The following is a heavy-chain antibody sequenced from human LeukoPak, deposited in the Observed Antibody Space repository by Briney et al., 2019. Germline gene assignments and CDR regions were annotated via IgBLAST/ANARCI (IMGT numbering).Heavy chain of an antibody. V-gene: IGHV3-66*01. CDR1: GFTVSSNY. Sequence: PGGSLRLSCAASGFTVSSNYMSWVRQAPGKGLEWVSVIYSGGSTYYADSVKGRFTISRDNSKNTLYLQMNSLRAEDTAVYYCARDDIVVVPAAMPYYYSMDVWGQGTTVTVSS. CDR2: IYSGGST. CDR3: ARDDIVVVPAAMPYYYSMDV. J-gene: IGHJ6*02. D-gene: IGHD2-2*01.